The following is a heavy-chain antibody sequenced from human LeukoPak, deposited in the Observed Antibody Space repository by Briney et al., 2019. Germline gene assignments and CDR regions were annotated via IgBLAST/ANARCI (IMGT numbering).Heavy chain of an antibody. CDR3: AREYSSGWYGY. V-gene: IGHV3-21*01. D-gene: IGHD6-19*01. CDR1: GFTFSSYG. Sequence: PGGSLRLPCAASGFTFSSYGMSWVRQAPGKGLEWLSSISSSSSYIYYADSVKGRFTISRDNAKNSLYLQMNSLRAEDTAVYYCAREYSSGWYGYWGQGTLVTVSS. CDR2: ISSSSSYI. J-gene: IGHJ4*02.